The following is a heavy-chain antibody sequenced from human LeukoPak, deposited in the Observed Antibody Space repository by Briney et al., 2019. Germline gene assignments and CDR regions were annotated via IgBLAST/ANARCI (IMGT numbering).Heavy chain of an antibody. V-gene: IGHV1-69*13. D-gene: IGHD6-19*01. CDR3: ARDIHSSGWYRNAFDI. J-gene: IGHJ3*02. CDR2: IIPIFGTA. CDR1: GGTFSSYA. Sequence: SVKVSCKASGGTFSSYAISWVRQAPGQGLEWMGGIIPIFGTANYAQKFQGRVTITADESTSTAYMELGSLRSEDTAVYYCARDIHSSGWYRNAFDIWGQGTMVTVSS.